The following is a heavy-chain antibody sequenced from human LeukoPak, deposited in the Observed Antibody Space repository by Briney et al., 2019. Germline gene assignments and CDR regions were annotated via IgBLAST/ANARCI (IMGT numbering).Heavy chain of an antibody. CDR1: GYTFTSYY. V-gene: IGHV1-46*01. J-gene: IGHJ3*02. Sequence: ASVKVSCKASGYTFTSYYVHWVRQAPGQGLEWMGIINPSGGSTSYAQKFQGRVTMTRDTSTSTVYMELSSLRSEDTAVYYCAREGSENDAFDIWGQGTMVTVSS. CDR3: AREGSENDAFDI. CDR2: INPSGGST.